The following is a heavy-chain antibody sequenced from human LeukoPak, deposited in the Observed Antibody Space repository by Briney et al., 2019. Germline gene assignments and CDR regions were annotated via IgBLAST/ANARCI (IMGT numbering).Heavy chain of an antibody. CDR2: MTPYSGDT. J-gene: IGHJ3*02. Sequence: ASVKVSCKASGYTFTSYDINWVRQAPGQGLEWMGWMTPYSGDTGYAPKFQGRVSFTRDTSISTAYMELTRLKSEDTAVYFCARGPLSILRAFDIWGQGTMVTVSS. D-gene: IGHD2/OR15-2a*01. CDR3: ARGPLSILRAFDI. CDR1: GYTFTSYD. V-gene: IGHV1-8*01.